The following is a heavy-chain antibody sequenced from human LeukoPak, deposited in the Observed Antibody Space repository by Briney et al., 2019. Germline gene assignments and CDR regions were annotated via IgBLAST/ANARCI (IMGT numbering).Heavy chain of an antibody. Sequence: PGGSLRLSCAASGFSFNTYDMHGVRQAPGQELEWVALIRHDRSHKFYSESVRGQFTISTYNYKNTKSLQMNNLRPEDTAVYYCAREMFAAESSPDFWGQGTLVTVSS. V-gene: IGHV3-33*08. CDR3: AREMFAAESSPDF. CDR1: GFSFNTYD. J-gene: IGHJ4*02. CDR2: IRHDRSHK. D-gene: IGHD1-14*01.